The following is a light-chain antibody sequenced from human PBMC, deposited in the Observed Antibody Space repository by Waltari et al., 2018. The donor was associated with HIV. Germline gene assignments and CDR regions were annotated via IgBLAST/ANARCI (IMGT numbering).Light chain of an antibody. J-gene: IGLJ2*01. CDR2: EVN. CDR3: NSLAGSRVV. V-gene: IGLV2-8*01. Sequence: QSALTQPPSASGSPGQSVTISCTGTSSDVGAYNYVSWYQQHPGKAPKLLIWEVNRRPSGVPDRVSGSKSGSTASLTVAGRQAEDEADYYCNSLAGSRVVFGGGTKLTVL. CDR1: SSDVGAYNY.